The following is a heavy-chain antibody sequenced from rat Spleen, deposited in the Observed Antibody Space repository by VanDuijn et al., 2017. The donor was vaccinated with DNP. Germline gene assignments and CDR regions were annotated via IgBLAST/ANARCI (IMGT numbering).Heavy chain of an antibody. Sequence: EVQLVESGGGLVQPGHSLRLSCAASGFIFSDYAMAWVRQSPKMGLEWVATIIYDGSSAFYRDSLTGRFTISRDFAKTTLYLQMDSLRSEDSATFYCTTRGIYGGYDYWGQGVMVTVSS. CDR2: IIYDGSSA. CDR1: GFIFSDYA. J-gene: IGHJ2*01. V-gene: IGHV5S10*01. CDR3: TTRGIYGGYDY. D-gene: IGHD1-11*01.